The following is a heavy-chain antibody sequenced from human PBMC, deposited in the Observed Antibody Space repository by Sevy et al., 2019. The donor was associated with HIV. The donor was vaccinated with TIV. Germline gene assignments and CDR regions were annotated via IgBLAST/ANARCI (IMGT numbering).Heavy chain of an antibody. Sequence: GGSLRLSCAASGFTFSSYWMNWVRQAPGKGLGWVANIKQDGSEKYYVDSVKGGFTISRDNAKNSMHLQMNSLRAEDTAVYYCARALAAAASYWGQGTLVTVSS. V-gene: IGHV3-7*01. CDR2: IKQDGSEK. D-gene: IGHD6-25*01. CDR1: GFTFSSYW. J-gene: IGHJ4*02. CDR3: ARALAAAASY.